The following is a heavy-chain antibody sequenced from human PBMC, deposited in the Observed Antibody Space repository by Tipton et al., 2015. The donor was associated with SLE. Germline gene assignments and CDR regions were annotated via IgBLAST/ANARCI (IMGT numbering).Heavy chain of an antibody. J-gene: IGHJ4*02. Sequence: TLSLTCTVSGGSISSSSYYWGWIRQPPGKGLEWIGSIYYSGSTYYNPSLKSRVTLSVDTSKNQFPLKLSSVTAADTAVYYCARGDGYNFDYWGQGTLVTVSS. CDR3: ARGDGYNFDY. CDR2: IYYSGST. D-gene: IGHD5-24*01. CDR1: GGSISSSSYY. V-gene: IGHV4-39*06.